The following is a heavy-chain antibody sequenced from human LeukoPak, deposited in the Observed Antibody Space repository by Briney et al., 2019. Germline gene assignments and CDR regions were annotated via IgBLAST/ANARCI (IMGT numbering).Heavy chain of an antibody. J-gene: IGHJ6*03. CDR2: ISYDGSNK. CDR1: GFTFSSYA. Sequence: GGSLRLSCAAFGFTFSSYAIHWVRQAPGKGLEWVALISYDGSNKYYADSVKGRFTISRDNAKNSLYLQMNSLGAEDTAVYYCARGRSVTNYYYYMDVWGKGTTVTVSS. V-gene: IGHV3-30*04. CDR3: ARGRSVTNYYYYMDV. D-gene: IGHD1-1*01.